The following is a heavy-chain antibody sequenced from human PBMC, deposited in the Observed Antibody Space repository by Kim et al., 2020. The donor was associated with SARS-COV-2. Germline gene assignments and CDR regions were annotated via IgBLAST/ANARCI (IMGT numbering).Heavy chain of an antibody. J-gene: IGHJ4*02. CDR2: VIT. D-gene: IGHD2-15*01. V-gene: IGHV3-23*01. Sequence: VITYYTDSGKARFTISRDNSNNTLYLQMNSLRAEDAAVYYCALRGPRVDYWGQGTLVTVSS. CDR3: ALRGPRVDY.